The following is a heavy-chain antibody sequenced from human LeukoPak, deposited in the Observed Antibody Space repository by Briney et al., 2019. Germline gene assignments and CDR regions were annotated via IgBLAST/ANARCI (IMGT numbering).Heavy chain of an antibody. Sequence: SETLSLTCTVSGGSISSYYWSWIRQPPGKGLEWIGYIYYSGSTNYNPSLKSRVTISVDTSKNQFSLKLSSVTAADTAVYYCARDYDFWSGSGWFDPWGQGTLVTVSS. J-gene: IGHJ5*02. CDR1: GGSISSYY. D-gene: IGHD3-3*01. V-gene: IGHV4-59*01. CDR3: ARDYDFWSGSGWFDP. CDR2: IYYSGST.